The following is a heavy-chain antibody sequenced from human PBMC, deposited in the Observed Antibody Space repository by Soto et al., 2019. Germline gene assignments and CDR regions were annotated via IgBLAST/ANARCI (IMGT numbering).Heavy chain of an antibody. CDR3: ERDLLPSGHYYGSGSWPRGY. V-gene: IGHV4-59*01. J-gene: IGHJ4*02. Sequence: SRTLSLTCTVSGGSISSYWWSWIRQPPGRGLEWMGYIYYSGSTNYRPPVKSPATISVATSKNQFPLKLSPVTAADPAVYYCERDLLPSGHYYGSGSWPRGYWGQGTLVTGS. CDR1: GGSISSYW. CDR2: IYYSGST. D-gene: IGHD3-10*01.